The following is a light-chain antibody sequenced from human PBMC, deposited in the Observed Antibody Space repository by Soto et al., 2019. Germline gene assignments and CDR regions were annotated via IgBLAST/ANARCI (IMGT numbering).Light chain of an antibody. CDR2: LGS. CDR3: MQALQTPLT. Sequence: DIVMTQSPVSLPVTPGEPASITCRSSQSLLHSDGYNYLDWYLQKPGQSPQLLIYLGSNRASGVPARFSGSGSGTDFTLKISSVEAEDVGVYYCMQALQTPLTFGGGTKVEIK. V-gene: IGKV2-28*01. J-gene: IGKJ4*01. CDR1: QSLLHSDGYNY.